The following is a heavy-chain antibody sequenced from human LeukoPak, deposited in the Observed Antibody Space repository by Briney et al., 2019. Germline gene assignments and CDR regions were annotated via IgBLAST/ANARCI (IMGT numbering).Heavy chain of an antibody. CDR1: GFTFSSYA. Sequence: GGSLRLSCAASGFTFSSYAMSWVRQAPGKGLEWVSAISGSGGSTYYADSVKGRFTISRDNPKNTLYLQMNSLRAEDTAVYYCAKDLGYCSSTSCLGAFDIWGQGTMVTVSS. D-gene: IGHD2-2*01. CDR2: ISGSGGST. V-gene: IGHV3-23*01. CDR3: AKDLGYCSSTSCLGAFDI. J-gene: IGHJ3*02.